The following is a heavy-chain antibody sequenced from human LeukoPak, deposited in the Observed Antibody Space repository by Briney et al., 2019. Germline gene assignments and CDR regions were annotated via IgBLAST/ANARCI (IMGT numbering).Heavy chain of an antibody. D-gene: IGHD5-12*01. CDR2: INHSGST. CDR1: GGSFSGYH. CDR3: AREPIVATIDY. V-gene: IGHV4-34*01. Sequence: PSETLSLTCAVYGGSFSGYHWSWIRQPPGKGLEWIGEINHSGSTNYNPSLKSRVTMSVDTSKNQFSLKLSSVTAADTAVYYCAREPIVATIDYWGQGTLVTVSS. J-gene: IGHJ4*02.